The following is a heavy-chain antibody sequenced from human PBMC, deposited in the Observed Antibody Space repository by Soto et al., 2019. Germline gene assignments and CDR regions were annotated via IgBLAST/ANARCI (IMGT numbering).Heavy chain of an antibody. J-gene: IGHJ5*02. CDR3: ARYNSRFGELNWFDP. D-gene: IGHD3-10*01. Sequence: SETLSLTCTVSGGSISSYYWSWIRQPPGKGLEWIGYIYYSGSTNYNPSLKSRVTISVDTSKNQFSLKLSSVTAADTAVYYCARYNSRFGELNWFDPWGQGTLVTVSS. CDR2: IYYSGST. V-gene: IGHV4-59*08. CDR1: GGSISSYY.